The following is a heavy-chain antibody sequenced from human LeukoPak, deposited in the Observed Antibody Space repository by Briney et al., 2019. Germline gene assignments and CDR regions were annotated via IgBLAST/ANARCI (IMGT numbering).Heavy chain of an antibody. V-gene: IGHV1-2*02. J-gene: IGHJ4*02. CDR3: ARDHRRSIAAAARVVGY. CDR2: INPNSGGT. D-gene: IGHD6-13*01. CDR1: GYTFTSYD. Sequence: ASVKVSCKASGYTFTSYDINWVRQATGQGLEWMGWINPNSGGTNYAQKFQGRVTMTRDTSISTAYMELSRLRSDGTAVYYCARDHRRSIAAAARVVGYWGQGTLVTVSS.